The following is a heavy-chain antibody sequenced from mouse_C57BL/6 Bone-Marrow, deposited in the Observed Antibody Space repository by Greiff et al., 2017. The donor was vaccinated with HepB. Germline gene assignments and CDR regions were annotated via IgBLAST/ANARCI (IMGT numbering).Heavy chain of an antibody. CDR1: GYTFTEYT. CDR2: FYPGSGSI. V-gene: IGHV1-62-2*01. D-gene: IGHD1-1*01. Sequence: QVQLKESGAELVKPGASVKLSCKASGYTFTEYTIHWVKQRSGQGLEWIGWFYPGSGSIKYNEKFKDKATLTADKSSSTVYMELSRLTSEDSAVYFCARHEDTITTVERSYHFDYWGQGTTLTVSS. CDR3: ARHEDTITTVERSYHFDY. J-gene: IGHJ2*01.